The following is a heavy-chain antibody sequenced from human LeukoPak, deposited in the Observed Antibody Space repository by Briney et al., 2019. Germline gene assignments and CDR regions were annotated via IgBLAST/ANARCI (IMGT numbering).Heavy chain of an antibody. CDR2: TFVGDT. J-gene: IGHJ4*02. CDR3: ARTSVSQYVPIDN. CDR1: GGPISSSSYY. Sequence: PSETLSLTCTVSGGPISSSSYYWGWIRQPAGKGPEWIGTTFVGDTYYNPSLKSRVTMSVDTSKNQFSLRLRSVSTADTAVYYCARTSVSQYVPIDNWGQGIRVTVSS. D-gene: IGHD2-2*01. V-gene: IGHV4-39*01.